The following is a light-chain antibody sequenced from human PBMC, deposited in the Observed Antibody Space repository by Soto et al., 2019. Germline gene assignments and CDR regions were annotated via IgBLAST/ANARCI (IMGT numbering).Light chain of an antibody. V-gene: IGLV2-14*01. CDR3: SSYTSSGTLGV. CDR1: SSDIGDYNY. Sequence: QSVLTQPASVSGSPGQSITISCTGTSSDIGDYNYVSWYQQHPGKAPKLMIYEVTNRPSGVSNRFSGSNSGNTASLTISGLQAEYEADYYCSSYTSSGTLGVFGTGTKLTVL. J-gene: IGLJ1*01. CDR2: EVT.